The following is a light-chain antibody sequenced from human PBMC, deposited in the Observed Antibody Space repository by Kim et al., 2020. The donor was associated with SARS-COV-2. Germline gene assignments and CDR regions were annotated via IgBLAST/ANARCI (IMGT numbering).Light chain of an antibody. V-gene: IGLV10-54*01. CDR3: SAWDYSVNAWV. J-gene: IGLJ3*02. CDR2: RNN. Sequence: QAGLTQPPSVSKGLRQTATLTCTGDSNNAGNEGAAWLQQHQGHPPKLLFYRNNNRPSGISERLSASRSGNTASLTITGLQPEDEADYYCSAWDYSVNAWVFGGGTQLTVL. CDR1: SNNAGNEG.